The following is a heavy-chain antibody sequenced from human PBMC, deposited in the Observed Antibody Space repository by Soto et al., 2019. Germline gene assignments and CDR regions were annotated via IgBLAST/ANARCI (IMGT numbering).Heavy chain of an antibody. J-gene: IGHJ4*02. Sequence: PRLSCAASGFTFSSYAMSWVRQAPGKGLEWVSAISGSGGSTYYADSVKGRFTISRDNSKNTLYLQMNSLRAEDTAVYYCAIWSGYGDYVPFFDYWGQRTLVTAPQ. CDR3: AIWSGYGDYVPFFDY. CDR2: ISGSGGST. D-gene: IGHD4-17*01. V-gene: IGHV3-23*01. CDR1: GFTFSSYA.